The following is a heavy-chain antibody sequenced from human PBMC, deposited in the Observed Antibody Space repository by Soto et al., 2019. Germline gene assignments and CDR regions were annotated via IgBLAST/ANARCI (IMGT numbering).Heavy chain of an antibody. CDR3: AKDLHARYCSSTSCLTSYYFDY. Sequence: GGSLRLSCAASGFTFSSYGMHWVRQAPGKGLEWVAVISYDGSNKYYADSVKGRFTISRDNSKNTLYLQMNSLRAEDTAVYYCAKDLHARYCSSTSCLTSYYFDYWGQGTLVTVSS. CDR2: ISYDGSNK. V-gene: IGHV3-30*18. D-gene: IGHD2-2*01. J-gene: IGHJ4*02. CDR1: GFTFSSYG.